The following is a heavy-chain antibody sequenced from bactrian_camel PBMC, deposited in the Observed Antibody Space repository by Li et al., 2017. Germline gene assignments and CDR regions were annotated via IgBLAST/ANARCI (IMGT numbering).Heavy chain of an antibody. D-gene: IGHD7*01. CDR2: LDSDDTT. V-gene: IGHV3S53*01. CDR3: AAVWDCAGGTPVY. J-gene: IGHJ4*01. CDR1: GYTYSTYC. Sequence: VQLVESGGGSVQSGGSLRLSCEASGYTYSTYCMGWFRQAPGKEREAVATLDSDDTTAIADSVRGRFTISKDKPENTLYLQMNSLKPEDTAMYYCAAVWDCAGGTPVYWGQGTQVTVS.